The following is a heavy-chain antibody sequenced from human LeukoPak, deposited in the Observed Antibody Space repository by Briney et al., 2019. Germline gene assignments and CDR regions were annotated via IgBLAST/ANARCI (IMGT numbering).Heavy chain of an antibody. Sequence: GGSLRLSCAASGFTFNNYAMSWVRQAPGKGLEWVSAISGSDAGTYYADSVKGRFTISRDNSKNTLYLQMNSLRAEDTAVYYCARDTQVGATTYYFDYWGQGALVTVSS. CDR2: ISGSDAGT. CDR3: ARDTQVGATTYYFDY. V-gene: IGHV3-23*01. J-gene: IGHJ4*02. CDR1: GFTFNNYA. D-gene: IGHD1-26*01.